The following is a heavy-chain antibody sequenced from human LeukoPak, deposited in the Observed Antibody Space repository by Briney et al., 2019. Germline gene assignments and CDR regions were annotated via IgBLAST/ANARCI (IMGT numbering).Heavy chain of an antibody. Sequence: GGSLRLSCAASGFTFSSYSMNWVRQAPGKGLEWLSYISGSSDTIYYADSVKGRFTISRDNAQNSLYLQMNSLRAEDTAVYYCARGLKAYYDSRTTAGGFDYWGQGTLVTVSS. CDR3: ARGLKAYYDSRTTAGGFDY. CDR1: GFTFSSYS. V-gene: IGHV3-48*01. CDR2: ISGSSDTI. J-gene: IGHJ4*02. D-gene: IGHD3-22*01.